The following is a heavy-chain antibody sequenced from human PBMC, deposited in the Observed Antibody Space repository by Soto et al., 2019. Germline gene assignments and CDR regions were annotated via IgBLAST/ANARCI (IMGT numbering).Heavy chain of an antibody. CDR1: GGSISSSNW. V-gene: IGHV4-4*02. Sequence: PSETLSLTCAVSGGSISSSNWWSWVRQPPGKGLEWIGEIYHSGSTNYNPSLKSRVTISVDKSKNRFSLKLSSVTAADTAVYDWARRPQLEPRFDYWGQGTLVTVSS. CDR3: ARRPQLEPRFDY. J-gene: IGHJ4*02. CDR2: IYHSGST. D-gene: IGHD1-1*01.